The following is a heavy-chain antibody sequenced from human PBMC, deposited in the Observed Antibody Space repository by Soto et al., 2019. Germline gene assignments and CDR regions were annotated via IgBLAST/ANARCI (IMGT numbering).Heavy chain of an antibody. Sequence: GGSLRLSCAASGFTFSSYAMSWVRQAPGKGLEWVSAISGSGGSTYYADSVKGRFTISRDNSKNTLYLQMSSLRAEDTAVYYCVKVRRSSSPVDYWGQGTLVTVSS. J-gene: IGHJ4*02. CDR3: VKVRRSSSPVDY. V-gene: IGHV3-23*01. CDR1: GFTFSSYA. D-gene: IGHD6-6*01. CDR2: ISGSGGST.